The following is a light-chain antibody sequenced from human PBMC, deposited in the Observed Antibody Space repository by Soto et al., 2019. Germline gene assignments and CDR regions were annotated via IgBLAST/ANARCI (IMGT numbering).Light chain of an antibody. J-gene: IGKJ4*01. CDR1: QNIRNW. CDR3: QQSYSTPRVT. CDR2: DAS. V-gene: IGKV1-39*01. Sequence: DIQMTQSASTLSASLGDRVTTTCRASQNIRNWLAWYQQKPGKAPNPLIYDASSLQSGVPSRFSGSGSGTDFTLTISSLQPEDFATYYCQQSYSTPRVTFGGGTKVDIK.